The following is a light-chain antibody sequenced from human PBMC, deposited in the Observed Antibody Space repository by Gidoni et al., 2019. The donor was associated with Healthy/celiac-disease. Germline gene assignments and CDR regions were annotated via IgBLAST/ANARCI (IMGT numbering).Light chain of an antibody. Sequence: DIVMTQSPDSLAVSLGERATINCKSSQSVLYSSNNKNYLAWYQQTPGQPPKLLIYWASTRESGVPDRFSGSGSGTDFTLTISSLQAEDVAVYYCQQYYSTPLTFGQXTRLEIK. V-gene: IGKV4-1*01. CDR3: QQYYSTPLT. CDR2: WAS. CDR1: QSVLYSSNNKNY. J-gene: IGKJ5*01.